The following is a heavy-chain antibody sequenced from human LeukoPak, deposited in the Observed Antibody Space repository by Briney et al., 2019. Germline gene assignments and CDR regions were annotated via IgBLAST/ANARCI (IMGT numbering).Heavy chain of an antibody. CDR3: ARPRYGSGSLDS. CDR1: GGSFSGHY. CDR2: INHSGST. Sequence: RPSETLSLTCAVYGGSFSGHYWTWIRQPPGKGLERIGEINHSGSTTYNPSLNSRVTISVDTSKNQFSLRLSSVTAADTAVYYCARPRYGSGSLDSWGQGTLVTVSS. V-gene: IGHV4-34*01. J-gene: IGHJ4*02. D-gene: IGHD3-10*01.